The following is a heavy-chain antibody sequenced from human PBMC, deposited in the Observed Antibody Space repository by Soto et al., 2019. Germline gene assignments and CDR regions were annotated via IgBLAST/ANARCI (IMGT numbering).Heavy chain of an antibody. D-gene: IGHD3-10*01. V-gene: IGHV3-21*01. J-gene: IGHJ6*02. Sequence: PGGSLRLSCAASGFTFSSYSMNWVRQAPGKGLEWVSSISSSSSYMYYADSVKGRFTISRDNAKNSLYLQMNSLRAEDTAVYYCAREITMVRGRYGMDVWGQGTTVTVSS. CDR1: GFTFSSYS. CDR2: ISSSSSYM. CDR3: AREITMVRGRYGMDV.